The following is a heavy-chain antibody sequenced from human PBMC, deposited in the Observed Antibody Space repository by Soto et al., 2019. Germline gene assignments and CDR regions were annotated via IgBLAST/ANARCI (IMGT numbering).Heavy chain of an antibody. V-gene: IGHV4-59*01. CDR3: ARTGCSDSNCYPLSWFDP. CDR1: GGSISGYY. Sequence: QVQLQESGPGLVKPSETLSLTCTVSGGSISGYYWSWIRQPPGKGLEWIGYIHYSGSSNYNPSLKSRVSISLDMSKNHFSLKLTSVSAADTAVYYCARTGCSDSNCYPLSWFDPWGQGTLVTVSS. D-gene: IGHD2-15*01. CDR2: IHYSGSS. J-gene: IGHJ5*02.